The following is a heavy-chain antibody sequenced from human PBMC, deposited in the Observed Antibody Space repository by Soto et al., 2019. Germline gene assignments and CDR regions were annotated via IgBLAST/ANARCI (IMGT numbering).Heavy chain of an antibody. J-gene: IGHJ6*03. Sequence: ASVKVSCKASGYTFTSYAMHWVRQAPGQRLEWMGWINAGNGNTKYSQKFQGRVTMTRNTSISTAYMELSSLRSEDTAVYYCARAPEAPNYYYYYMDVWGKGTTVTVSS. CDR1: GYTFTSYA. V-gene: IGHV1-3*01. CDR2: INAGNGNT. CDR3: ARAPEAPNYYYYYMDV.